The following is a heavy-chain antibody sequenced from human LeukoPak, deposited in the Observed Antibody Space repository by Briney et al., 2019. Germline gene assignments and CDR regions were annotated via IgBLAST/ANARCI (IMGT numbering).Heavy chain of an antibody. CDR1: GYTFTGYS. CDR2: ISAYNGNT. V-gene: IGHV1-18*04. Sequence: ASVKVSCKASGYTFTGYSVHWVRQAPGQGLEWMGWISAYNGNTNYAQKLQGRVTMTTDTSTSTAYMELRSLRSDDTAVYYCARGGIAAAGTVTHHWGQGTLVTVSS. D-gene: IGHD6-13*01. CDR3: ARGGIAAAGTVTHH. J-gene: IGHJ4*02.